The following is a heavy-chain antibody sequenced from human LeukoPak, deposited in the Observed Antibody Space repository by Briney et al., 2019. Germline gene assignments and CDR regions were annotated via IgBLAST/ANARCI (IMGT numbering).Heavy chain of an antibody. CDR3: TKDQDFRLGSMDH. J-gene: IGHJ4*02. CDR1: GFIFRTYA. Sequence: GGSLRLSCGTSGFIFRTYAMTWVRQAPGKGLEWVSTITDIGDRAFYIDSVRGRFTISRDDSKNTLYLQMNSLRAEDTVVYYCTKDQDFRLGSMDHWGQGTLVTVSS. V-gene: IGHV3-23*01. D-gene: IGHD7-27*01. CDR2: ITDIGDRA.